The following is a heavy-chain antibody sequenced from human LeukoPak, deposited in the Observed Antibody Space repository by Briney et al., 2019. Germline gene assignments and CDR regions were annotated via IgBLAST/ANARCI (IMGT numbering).Heavy chain of an antibody. V-gene: IGHV1-18*01. CDR1: GYTLTSHG. Sequence: ASVKVSCKASGYTLTSHGINWVRQAPGQGLEWMGWISAYNGNIKYAQKLQGRVTMTTDTSTSTAYMELRSLRSDDTAVYYCARDGGATDAFDIWGQGTMVTVSS. J-gene: IGHJ3*02. D-gene: IGHD1-26*01. CDR3: ARDGGATDAFDI. CDR2: ISAYNGNI.